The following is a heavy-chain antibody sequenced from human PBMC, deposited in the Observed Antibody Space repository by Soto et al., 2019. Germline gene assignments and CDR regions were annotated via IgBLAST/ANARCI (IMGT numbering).Heavy chain of an antibody. CDR1: GFTFSDYY. Sequence: VPLVESGGGLVKPGGSLRLSCAASGFTFSDYYMSWIRQAPGKGLEWVSYISSSGSTIYYADSMKGRFTISRDNAKHSLYLQMNSLRAEDTAVYYCARGPYNYVWGSDPPHFDYWGQGTLVTVSS. V-gene: IGHV3-11*01. CDR3: ARGPYNYVWGSDPPHFDY. D-gene: IGHD3-16*02. CDR2: ISSSGSTI. J-gene: IGHJ4*02.